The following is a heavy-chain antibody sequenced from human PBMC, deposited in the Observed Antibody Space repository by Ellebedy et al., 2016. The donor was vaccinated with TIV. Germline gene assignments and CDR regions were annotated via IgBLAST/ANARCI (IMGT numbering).Heavy chain of an antibody. J-gene: IGHJ4*02. CDR3: AREENYFDY. V-gene: IGHV1-24*01. CDR2: FDPEDGET. Sequence: AASVKVSCKVSGYTLTELSMHWVRQAPGKGLEWMGGFDPEDGETIYAQKLQGRVTMTTDTSTSTAYMELRSLRSDDTAVYYCAREENYFDYWGQGTLVTVSS. CDR1: GYTLTELS.